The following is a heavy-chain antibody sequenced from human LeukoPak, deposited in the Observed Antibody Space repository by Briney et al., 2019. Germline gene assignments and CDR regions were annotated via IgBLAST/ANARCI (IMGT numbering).Heavy chain of an antibody. Sequence: PGGSLRLSCAASGFTFSSYAMSWVRQAPGKGLEWVSAISGSGGSTYYADSVKGRFTISRDKSKNTLYLQMNSLRAEDTAVYYCAKHRWELTNIDYWGQGTLGTVSS. V-gene: IGHV3-23*01. J-gene: IGHJ4*02. CDR1: GFTFSSYA. CDR3: AKHRWELTNIDY. D-gene: IGHD1-26*01. CDR2: ISGSGGST.